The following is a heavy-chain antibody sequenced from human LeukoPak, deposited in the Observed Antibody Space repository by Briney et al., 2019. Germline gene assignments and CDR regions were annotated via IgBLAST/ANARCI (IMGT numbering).Heavy chain of an antibody. V-gene: IGHV3-43*01. Sequence: PGGSLRLSCAASGLSIGGNSMHWVRQAPGKGLEWVSLISWDESTTYYSDSVKGRFTVSRDSSKNSLHLQMNSLRTEDTALYYCARGPNRWWVVGRNWGMDVWGQGTTVTVSS. CDR2: ISWDESTT. CDR3: ARGPNRWWVVGRNWGMDV. J-gene: IGHJ6*02. CDR1: GLSIGGNS. D-gene: IGHD2-15*01.